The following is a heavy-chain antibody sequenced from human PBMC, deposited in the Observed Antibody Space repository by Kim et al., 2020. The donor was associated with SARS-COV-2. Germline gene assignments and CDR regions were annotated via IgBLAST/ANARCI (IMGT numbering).Heavy chain of an antibody. J-gene: IGHJ4*02. D-gene: IGHD3-22*01. Sequence: VKDRFTISRDDSKNTLYLKMNSLKTKDTAVYYCTTAAHYYDSSGYFPFDYWGQGTLVTVSS. V-gene: IGHV3-15*01. CDR3: TTAAHYYDSSGYFPFDY.